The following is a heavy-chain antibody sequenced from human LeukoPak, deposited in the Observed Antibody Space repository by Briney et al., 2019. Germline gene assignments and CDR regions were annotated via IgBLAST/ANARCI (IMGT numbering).Heavy chain of an antibody. CDR1: GGSISSYY. V-gene: IGHV4-59*08. Sequence: PSETLSLTCTVSGGSISSYYWSWIRQPPGKGLEWIGYIYYSGSTNYNPSLSSRITMSVDTSKNQFSLKLNSVTAADTAVYYCARRAAALDYWGQGTLVTVSS. D-gene: IGHD6-13*01. J-gene: IGHJ4*02. CDR2: IYYSGST. CDR3: ARRAAALDY.